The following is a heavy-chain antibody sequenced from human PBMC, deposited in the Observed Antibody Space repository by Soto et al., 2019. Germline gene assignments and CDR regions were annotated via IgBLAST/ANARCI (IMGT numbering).Heavy chain of an antibody. J-gene: IGHJ6*02. D-gene: IGHD2-15*01. CDR1: GYTFTSYG. CDR3: ARDKAYCSGGSCYGYYYYYGMDV. V-gene: IGHV1-18*01. CDR2: ISAYNGNT. Sequence: GASVKVSCKASGYTFTSYGISWVRQAPGQGLEWMGWISAYNGNTNYAQKLQGRVTMTTDTSTSTAYMELRSLRSDDTAVYYCARDKAYCSGGSCYGYYYYYGMDVWGQGTTVTVSS.